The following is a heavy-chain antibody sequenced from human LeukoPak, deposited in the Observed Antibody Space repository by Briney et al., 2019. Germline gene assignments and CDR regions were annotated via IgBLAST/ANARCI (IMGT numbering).Heavy chain of an antibody. Sequence: GASVKVSCKASGYIFTDYYIHWVQQAPGKGLEWMGRVDPEDGEAISAEKFQARVTISADTSTDTAYMELSSLTSEDTAVYYCATVSSRGIGHFDYWGQGTLVTVSS. V-gene: IGHV1-69-2*01. CDR2: VDPEDGEA. D-gene: IGHD3-10*01. CDR3: ATVSSRGIGHFDY. J-gene: IGHJ4*02. CDR1: GYIFTDYY.